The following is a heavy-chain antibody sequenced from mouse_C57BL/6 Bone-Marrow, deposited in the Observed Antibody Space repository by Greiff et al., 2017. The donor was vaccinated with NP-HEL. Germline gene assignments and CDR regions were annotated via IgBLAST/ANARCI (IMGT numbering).Heavy chain of an antibody. J-gene: IGHJ2*01. CDR2: INPGSGGT. V-gene: IGHV1-54*01. D-gene: IGHD1-1*01. CDR3: ARSDYGSSYGY. Sequence: VKLQESGAELVRPGTSVKVSCKASGYAFTNYLIEWVKQRPGPGLEWIGVINPGSGGTNYNEKFKGKATLTADKSSSTAYMQLSSLTSEDSAVYFCARSDYGSSYGYWGQGTTLTVSS. CDR1: GYAFTNYL.